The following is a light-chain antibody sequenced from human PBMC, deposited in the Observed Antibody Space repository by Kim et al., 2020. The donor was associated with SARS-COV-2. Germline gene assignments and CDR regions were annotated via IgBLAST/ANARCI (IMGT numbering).Light chain of an antibody. CDR1: QSVSSTS. Sequence: PGERATLSCRASQSVSSTSLAWYQQKPGQAPRLLIYGASSRATGIPDRFSGSGSGTDFTLTISRLEPEDFAVYYCQQYGSSPRTFGQGTKVDIK. CDR2: GAS. J-gene: IGKJ1*01. V-gene: IGKV3-20*01. CDR3: QQYGSSPRT.